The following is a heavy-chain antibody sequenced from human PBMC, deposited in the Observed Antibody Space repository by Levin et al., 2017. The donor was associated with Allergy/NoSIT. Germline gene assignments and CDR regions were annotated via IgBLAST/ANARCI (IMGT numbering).Heavy chain of an antibody. Sequence: PGGSLRLSCAATEFTFNTYSMSWVRQAPGKGLEWVSYIGNTGTTTYYADSVKGRFTISRDNGKNSLYLQMNRLRAEDTAVYYCVREGYYAMNVWGQGTTVTVSS. V-gene: IGHV3-48*01. CDR2: IGNTGTTT. CDR3: VREGYYAMNV. J-gene: IGHJ6*02. CDR1: EFTFNTYS.